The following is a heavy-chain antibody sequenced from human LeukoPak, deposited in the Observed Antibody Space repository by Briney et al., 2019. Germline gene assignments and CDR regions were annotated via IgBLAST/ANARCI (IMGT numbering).Heavy chain of an antibody. V-gene: IGHV3-49*04. CDR1: GFTFGDYA. J-gene: IGHJ4*02. D-gene: IGHD3-10*01. CDR2: IRNKAYGGTT. CDR3: TRDLLAGDYYGSGNLGY. Sequence: GGSLRLSCTASGFTFGDYAMSWVRQTPGKGLEWVGFIRNKAYGGTTEYAASVKGRFTISRDDSKSIAYLQMNSLKTEDTAVYYCTRDLLAGDYYGSGNLGYWGQGTLVTVSS.